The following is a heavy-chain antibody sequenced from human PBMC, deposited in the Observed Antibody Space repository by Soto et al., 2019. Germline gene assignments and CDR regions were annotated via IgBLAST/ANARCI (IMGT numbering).Heavy chain of an antibody. CDR2: ISGSGGST. V-gene: IGHV3-23*01. J-gene: IGHJ6*03. D-gene: IGHD6-6*01. Sequence: EVQLLESGGGLVQPGGSLRLSCAASGFTFSSYAMSWVRQAPGKGLEWVSAISGSGGSTYYADSVKGRFTISRDNSKNTLYLQMNSLRAEDTAVYYCAKGAIAARPVGKRKPDYYYYMDVWGKGTTVTVSS. CDR3: AKGAIAARPVGKRKPDYYYYMDV. CDR1: GFTFSSYA.